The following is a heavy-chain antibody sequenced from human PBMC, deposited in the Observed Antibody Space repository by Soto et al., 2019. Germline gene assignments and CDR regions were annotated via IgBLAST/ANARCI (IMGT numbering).Heavy chain of an antibody. CDR1: GFIFTGYY. J-gene: IGHJ4*02. CDR2: INPDSGAT. Sequence: QVQLVQSGAEVKKTGASVKVSCKASGFIFTGYYMQWVRQAPGQGPEWMGWINPDSGATNYAQRFQGRVTMTSDTSISTAYMELSNLRSDDTAVYYCANAAVAGGHWGQGTLVTVSS. V-gene: IGHV1-2*02. CDR3: ANAAVAGGH. D-gene: IGHD6-19*01.